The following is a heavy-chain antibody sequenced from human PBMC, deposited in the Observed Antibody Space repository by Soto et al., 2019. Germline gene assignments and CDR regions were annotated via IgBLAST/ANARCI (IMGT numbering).Heavy chain of an antibody. D-gene: IGHD1-26*01. CDR2: YSGSV. CDR3: ARDNMGSLDY. V-gene: IGHV4-61*01. CDR1: GASVSSNNNA. J-gene: IGHJ4*02. Sequence: QMQLQESGPGLVKPSETLSLTCAVSGASVSSNNNAWAWIRQPPGKGLEWIGYSGSVNYNPSLKNXVXRLXDVSKNQFSLKVTSVTDADTAMYYCARDNMGSLDYWGQGILVTVSS.